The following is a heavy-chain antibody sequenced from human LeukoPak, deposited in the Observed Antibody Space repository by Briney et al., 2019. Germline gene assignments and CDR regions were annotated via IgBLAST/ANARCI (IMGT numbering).Heavy chain of an antibody. CDR1: GYTFTGYY. J-gene: IGHJ6*03. Sequence: ASVTVSCKASGYTFTGYYMHWVRQAPGQGLEWMGWINPNSGGTNYAQKFQGRVTMTRDTSISTAYMELSRLRSDDTGVYYCARDGYCSSGSCPGVGYYYYYYMDVWGKGTTVTVSS. CDR2: INPNSGGT. D-gene: IGHD2-15*01. V-gene: IGHV1-2*02. CDR3: ARDGYCSSGSCPGVGYYYYYYMDV.